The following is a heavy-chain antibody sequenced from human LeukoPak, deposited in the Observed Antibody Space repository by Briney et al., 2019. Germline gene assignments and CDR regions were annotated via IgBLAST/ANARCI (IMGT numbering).Heavy chain of an antibody. CDR3: ARGSVIVVPPFDY. Sequence: PSETLSLTCTVSGGSISGFSWSWIRHPAGKALEWLGRVYTSGSAKYNPSLGSRVTMSMDPSRNHFSLKLYFVTAADTAVYYCARGSVIVVPPFDYWGQGTLVTVSS. CDR1: GGSISGFS. CDR2: VYTSGSA. D-gene: IGHD3-22*01. V-gene: IGHV4-4*07. J-gene: IGHJ4*02.